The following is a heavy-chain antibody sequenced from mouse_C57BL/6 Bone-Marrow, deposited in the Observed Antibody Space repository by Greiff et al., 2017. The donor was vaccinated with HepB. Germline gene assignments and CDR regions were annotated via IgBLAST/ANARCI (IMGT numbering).Heavy chain of an antibody. J-gene: IGHJ2*01. CDR2: IYPGDGDT. CDR1: GYAFSSSW. CDR3: ARAYYFDY. V-gene: IGHV1-82*01. Sequence: QVQLQQSGPELVKPGASVKISCKASGYAFSSSWMNWVKLRPGKGLEWIGRIYPGDGDTNYNGKFKGKATLTADKSSSTAYMQLSSLTSEDSAVYFCARAYYFDYWGQGTTLTVSS.